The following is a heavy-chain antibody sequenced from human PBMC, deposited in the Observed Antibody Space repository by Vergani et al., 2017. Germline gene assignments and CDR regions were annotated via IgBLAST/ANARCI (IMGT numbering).Heavy chain of an antibody. Sequence: EVQLVQSGAEVKKPGESLKISCKGSGYSFTSYWIGWVRPMPGKGLEWKGIIYPGDSDTRYSPSFQGQVTISADKSISTAYLQWSSLKASDTAMYYCARRALGGGSLYNWFDPWGQGTLVTVSS. J-gene: IGHJ5*02. V-gene: IGHV5-51*01. D-gene: IGHD4-23*01. CDR2: IYPGDSDT. CDR3: ARRALGGGSLYNWFDP. CDR1: GYSFTSYW.